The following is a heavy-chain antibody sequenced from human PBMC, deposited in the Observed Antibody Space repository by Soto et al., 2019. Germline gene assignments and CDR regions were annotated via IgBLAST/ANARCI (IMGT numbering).Heavy chain of an antibody. Sequence: SETLSLTCTVSGGSISSYYWSWIRQPPGKGLEWIGYIYYSGSTSYNPSLKSRVTKSVDTSKNQFSLKLSSVTAADTAVYYCARLTSHWFDPWGQGTLVTVSS. D-gene: IGHD2-2*01. CDR2: IYYSGST. CDR3: ARLTSHWFDP. V-gene: IGHV4-59*08. J-gene: IGHJ5*02. CDR1: GGSISSYY.